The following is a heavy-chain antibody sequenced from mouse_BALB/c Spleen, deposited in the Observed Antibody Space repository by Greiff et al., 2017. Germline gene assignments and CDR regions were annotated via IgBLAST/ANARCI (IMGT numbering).Heavy chain of an antibody. V-gene: IGHV1-80*01. CDR1: GYAFSSYW. CDR2: IYTGDGDT. D-gene: IGHD1-2*01. Sequence: QVQLQQSGAELVRPGSSVKISCKASGYAFSSYWMNWVKQRPGQGLEWIGQIYTGDGDTNYNGKFKGKATLTADKSSSTAYMQLSSLTSEDSAVYFYSRDHYYSYEYLAYWGQGTLVTVSS. J-gene: IGHJ3*01. CDR3: SRDHYYSYEYLAY.